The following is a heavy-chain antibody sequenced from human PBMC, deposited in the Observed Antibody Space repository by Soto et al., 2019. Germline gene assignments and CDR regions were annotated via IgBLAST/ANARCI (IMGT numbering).Heavy chain of an antibody. V-gene: IGHV3-49*04. Sequence: PGGSLRLSCTASGFTFGDYAMSWVHQAPGKGLEWVGFIRSKAYGGTTEYAASVKGRFTISRDDSKSIAYLQMNSLKTEDTAVYYCTRDPMVVATIRLFDYWGQGTLVTVSS. D-gene: IGHD5-12*01. J-gene: IGHJ4*02. CDR2: IRSKAYGGTT. CDR1: GFTFGDYA. CDR3: TRDPMVVATIRLFDY.